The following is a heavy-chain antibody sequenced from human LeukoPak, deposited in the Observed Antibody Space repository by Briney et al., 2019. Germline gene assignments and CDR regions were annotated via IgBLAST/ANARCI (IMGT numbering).Heavy chain of an antibody. CDR3: AKVGDYYYGMDV. J-gene: IGHJ6*04. CDR1: GFTFSSYG. CDR2: ISYDGSNK. Sequence: GRSLRLSCAASGFTFSSYGMHWVRQAPGKGLEWVAVISYDGSNKYYADSVKGRFTISRGNSKNTLYLQMNSLRAEDTAVYYCAKVGDYYYGMDVWGKGTTVTVSS. V-gene: IGHV3-30*18.